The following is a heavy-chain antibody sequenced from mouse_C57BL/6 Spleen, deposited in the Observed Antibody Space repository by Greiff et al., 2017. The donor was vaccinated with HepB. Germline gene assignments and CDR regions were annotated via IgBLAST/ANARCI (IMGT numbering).Heavy chain of an antibody. D-gene: IGHD1-1*01. V-gene: IGHV5-9-1*02. J-gene: IGHJ4*01. CDR2: ISSGGDYI. CDR3: TRDLTWVVDYYAMDY. Sequence: EVKLVESGEGLVKPGGSLKLSCAASGFTFSSYAMSWVRQTPEKRLEWVAYISSGGDYIYYADTVKGRFTISRDNARNTLYLQMSSLTSEDTAMYYCTRDLTWVVDYYAMDYWGQGTSVTVSS. CDR1: GFTFSSYA.